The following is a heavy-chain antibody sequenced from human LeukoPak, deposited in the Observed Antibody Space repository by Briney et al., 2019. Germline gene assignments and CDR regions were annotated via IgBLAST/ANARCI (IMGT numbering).Heavy chain of an antibody. V-gene: IGHV4-4*02. J-gene: IGHJ6*02. CDR3: ARGPYYYDSSGYYIPYYGMDV. CDR1: GGSISSSNW. CDR2: IYHSGST. D-gene: IGHD3-22*01. Sequence: SETLSLTCAVSGGSISSSNWWSWVRQPPGKGREWIGEIYHSGSTNYNPSLKSRVTISVDKSKNQFSLKLSSVTAADTAVYYCARGPYYYDSSGYYIPYYGMDVWGQGTTVTVSS.